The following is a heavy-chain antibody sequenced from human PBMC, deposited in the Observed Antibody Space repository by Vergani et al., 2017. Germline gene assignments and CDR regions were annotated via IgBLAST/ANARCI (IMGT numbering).Heavy chain of an antibody. V-gene: IGHV4-59*01. CDR3: ARASGSGWYLDYYYGMDV. CDR2: IYYRGST. D-gene: IGHD6-19*01. Sequence: QVQLQESGPGLVKPSETLSLTCTVSGGSISSYYWSWIRQPPGKGLEWIGYIYYRGSTNYNPSLKSRVTISVDTSKNQFSLKLSSVTAADTPVYYCARASGSGWYLDYYYGMDVWGQGTTVTVSS. CDR1: GGSISSYY. J-gene: IGHJ6*02.